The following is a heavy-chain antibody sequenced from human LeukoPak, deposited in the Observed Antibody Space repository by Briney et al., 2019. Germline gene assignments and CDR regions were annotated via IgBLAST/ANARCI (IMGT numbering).Heavy chain of an antibody. CDR3: ARDTSIAAAGNGYFDL. V-gene: IGHV4-38-2*02. J-gene: IGHJ2*01. Sequence: PSETLSLTCTVSGYSISSGYYWGWIRRPPGKGLEWIGNIHGSGNTNYNPSLKSRVSMSLDTSKNQFSLKLSSVTAADTAVYYCARDTSIAAAGNGYFDLWGRGTLLTVSS. CDR1: GYSISSGYY. CDR2: IHGSGNT. D-gene: IGHD6-13*01.